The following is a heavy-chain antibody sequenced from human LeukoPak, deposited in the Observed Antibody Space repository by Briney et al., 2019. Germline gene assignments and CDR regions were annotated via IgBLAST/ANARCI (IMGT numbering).Heavy chain of an antibody. CDR2: ISGSGRST. CDR3: AKGGDGSGYYVYDS. D-gene: IGHD3-22*01. Sequence: GGSLRLSCAASGFTFSSYAMTWVRQAPGKGLEWVSAISGSGRSTYNADSVKGRLTISRDNSKNTLFLQMNSLSADDTAVYYCAKGGDGSGYYVYDSWGQGTLVTVSS. J-gene: IGHJ4*02. CDR1: GFTFSSYA. V-gene: IGHV3-23*01.